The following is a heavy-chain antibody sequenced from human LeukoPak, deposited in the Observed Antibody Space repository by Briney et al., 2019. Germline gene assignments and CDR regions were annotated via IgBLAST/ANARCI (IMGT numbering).Heavy chain of an antibody. CDR3: ARDQWDDSSGYLPDLFDY. D-gene: IGHD3-22*01. CDR1: GFTFSSYG. V-gene: IGHV3-21*01. J-gene: IGHJ4*02. Sequence: GGSLRLSCAASGFTFSSYGMHWVRQAPGKGLEWVSSISSSGSYIYYADSVRGRFTISRDNAKHSLYLQMNSLRAEDTAVYYCARDQWDDSSGYLPDLFDYWGQGTLVTVSS. CDR2: ISSSGSYI.